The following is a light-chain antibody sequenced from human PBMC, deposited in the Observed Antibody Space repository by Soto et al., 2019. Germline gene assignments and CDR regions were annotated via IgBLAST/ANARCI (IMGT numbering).Light chain of an antibody. CDR2: KAS. V-gene: IGKV1-5*03. CDR1: QTISSW. CDR3: QHYNSYSEA. J-gene: IGKJ1*01. Sequence: PSTQSPSTLSGSVGDRVTITCRASQTISSWLAWYQQKPGKAPKLLIYKASTLKSGVPSRFSGSGSGTEFTLTISSLQPDDFATYYCQHYNSYSEAFGQGTKVDI.